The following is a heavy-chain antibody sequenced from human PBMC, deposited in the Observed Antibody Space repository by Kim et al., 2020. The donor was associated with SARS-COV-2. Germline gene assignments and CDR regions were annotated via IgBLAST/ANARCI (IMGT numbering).Heavy chain of an antibody. V-gene: IGHV1-3*01. J-gene: IGHJ5*02. CDR1: GYTFTSYA. D-gene: IGHD6-13*01. CDR3: ARAIAAGTRSYAVDP. CDR2: INAGNGNT. Sequence: ASVKVSCKSSGYTFTSYAMHWVRQAPGQRLEWMGWINAGNGNTKYSQKFQGRVTITRDTSASTAYMELSSLRSEDTAVYYCARAIAAGTRSYAVDPWGQGTLVTVSS.